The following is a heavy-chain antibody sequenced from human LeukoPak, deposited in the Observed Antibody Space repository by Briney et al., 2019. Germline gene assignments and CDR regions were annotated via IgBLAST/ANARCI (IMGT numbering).Heavy chain of an antibody. CDR2: IYYSGST. V-gene: IGHV4-59*01. J-gene: IGHJ6*02. Sequence: SETLFLTCTVSGGSISSYYWSWIRQPPGKGLEWIGYIYYSGSTNYNPSLKSRVTISVDTSKNQFSLKLSSVTAADTAVYYCARGHGYNFGYYYYGMDVWGQGTTVTVSS. CDR3: ARGHGYNFGYYYYGMDV. CDR1: GGSISSYY. D-gene: IGHD5-24*01.